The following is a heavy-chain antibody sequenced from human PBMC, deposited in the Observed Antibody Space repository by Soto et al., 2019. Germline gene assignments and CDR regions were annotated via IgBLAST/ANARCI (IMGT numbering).Heavy chain of an antibody. CDR3: ARGDIVAIFGMDV. J-gene: IGHJ6*02. CDR2: INPSGGST. CDR1: GYTFISYY. D-gene: IGHD5-12*01. V-gene: IGHV1-46*01. Sequence: QVQLVQSGAEVKKPGASVKVSCKASGYTFISYYMHWVRQAPGQGLEWMGIINPSGGSTTYAQKFQGRVTMTRDTSTSTVYMELSSLRSEDTAVYYCARGDIVAIFGMDVWGQGTTVTVSS.